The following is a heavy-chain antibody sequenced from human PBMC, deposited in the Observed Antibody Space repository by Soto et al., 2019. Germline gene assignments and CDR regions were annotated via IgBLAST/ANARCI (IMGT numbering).Heavy chain of an antibody. V-gene: IGHV4-39*01. CDR1: GGSISGSSYY. J-gene: IGHJ1*01. CDR3: ASNSYRT. Sequence: SETLSLTCTVSGGSISGSSYYWGWIRQAPGKGLEWIGSVYYSGSTYHNPSLKSRVTVSVDTSKNQFSLKLTSVTAADTALYYCASNSYRTWGQGILVTVSS. CDR2: VYYSGST. D-gene: IGHD2-21*01.